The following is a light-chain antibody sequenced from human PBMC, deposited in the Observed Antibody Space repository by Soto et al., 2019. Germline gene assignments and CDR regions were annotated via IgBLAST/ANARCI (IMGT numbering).Light chain of an antibody. V-gene: IGKV3-20*01. CDR3: QQYASSLRS. CDR2: GVS. Sequence: EIVLTQSPGTLSLSPGERATLSCRASKSVSNRYLGWYQQKPGQDPRLLIYGVSSRATGIPDRFSGSGSGTDFTLTINRLEPYYSAVYYCQQYASSLRSFGGGTKVEIK. J-gene: IGKJ4*01. CDR1: KSVSNRY.